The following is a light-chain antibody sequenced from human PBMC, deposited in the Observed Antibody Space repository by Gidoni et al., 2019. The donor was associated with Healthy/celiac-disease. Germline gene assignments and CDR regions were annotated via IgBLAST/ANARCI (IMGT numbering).Light chain of an antibody. CDR3: QQYNNWLRT. CDR2: GAS. J-gene: IGKJ3*01. Sequence: ELVMTQSPATLSVSPGERATLSCRASQSVSSNLAWYQQKPGQAPRLLIYGASTRATGIPARFSGSGSGTEFTLTISSLQSEDFAVYYCQQYNNWLRTFXPXTKVDIK. CDR1: QSVSSN. V-gene: IGKV3-15*01.